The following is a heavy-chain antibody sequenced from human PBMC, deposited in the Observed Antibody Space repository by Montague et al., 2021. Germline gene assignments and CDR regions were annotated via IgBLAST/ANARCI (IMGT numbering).Heavy chain of an antibody. J-gene: IGHJ3*02. V-gene: IGHV4-39*01. CDR1: GGSISSTSYY. D-gene: IGHD2-21*02. Sequence: SETLSLTCTVSGGSISSTSYYWGWIRQPPGTGLEWIGSIYYSGSTYYNPSLKSRVTISADTSKNQFSLRLRSVTAADTAVYYCARRMGFVVVTEHGAFDIWGQGTMVTVSS. CDR2: IYYSGST. CDR3: ARRMGFVVVTEHGAFDI.